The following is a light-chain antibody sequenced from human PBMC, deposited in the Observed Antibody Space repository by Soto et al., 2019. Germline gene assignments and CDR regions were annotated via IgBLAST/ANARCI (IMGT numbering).Light chain of an antibody. Sequence: QSVLTQPASVSGSPGQSITISCIGTSSDVGSYNLVSWYQQHPGKAPKVLIYEVSERLSGVSNRFSGSKSGNTASLTISGLQAEDEAEYYCCSYAGSRTHVLFGGGTKLTVL. CDR2: EVS. J-gene: IGLJ2*01. CDR3: CSYAGSRTHVL. V-gene: IGLV2-23*02. CDR1: SSDVGSYNL.